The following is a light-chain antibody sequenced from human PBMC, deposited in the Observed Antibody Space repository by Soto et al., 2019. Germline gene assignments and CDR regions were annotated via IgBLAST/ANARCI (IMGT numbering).Light chain of an antibody. CDR3: QQSKSYSS. Sequence: DIMLTQSPSTLSASVGDRVTITCRASQGISSYLAWYQQKPGQAPKLLIYATSTMHIGVPSRFSGSGSGTDFTLTILSLQPEEFATYYWQQSKSYSSFGQGTRLEIK. CDR1: QGISSY. J-gene: IGKJ5*01. CDR2: ATS. V-gene: IGKV1-9*01.